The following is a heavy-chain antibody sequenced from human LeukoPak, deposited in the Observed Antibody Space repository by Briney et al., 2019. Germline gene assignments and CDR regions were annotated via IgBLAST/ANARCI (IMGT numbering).Heavy chain of an antibody. D-gene: IGHD3-10*02. CDR3: ARDSGGTLSGGGWFDP. Sequence: SETLSLTCTVSGGSISSSSYYWGRIRQPPGKGLEWIGSIYYSGSTYYNPSLKSRVTISVDTSKNQFSLKLSSVTAADTAVYYCARDSGGTLSGGGWFDPWGQGTLVTVSS. CDR2: IYYSGST. V-gene: IGHV4-39*07. CDR1: GGSISSSSYY. J-gene: IGHJ5*02.